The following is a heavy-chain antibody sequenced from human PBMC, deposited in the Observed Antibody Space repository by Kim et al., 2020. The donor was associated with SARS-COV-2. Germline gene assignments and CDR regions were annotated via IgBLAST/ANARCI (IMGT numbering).Heavy chain of an antibody. CDR1: GGSISSSSYY. Sequence: SETLSLTCTVSGGSISSSSYYWGWIRQPPGKGLEWIGSIYYSGSTYYNPSLKSRVTISVDTSKNQFSLKLSSVTAADTAVYYCARRSYHPECFDPWGQGTLVTVSS. CDR3: ARRSYHPECFDP. J-gene: IGHJ5*02. CDR2: IYYSGST. V-gene: IGHV4-39*01. D-gene: IGHD3-3*01.